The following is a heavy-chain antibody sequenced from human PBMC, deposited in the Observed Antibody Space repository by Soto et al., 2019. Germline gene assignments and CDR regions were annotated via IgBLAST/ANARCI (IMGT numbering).Heavy chain of an antibody. Sequence: PSETLSLTCTVSGGSISSYYWSWIRQPPGKGLEWIGYIYYSGSTNYNPSLKSRVTISVDTSNNQFSLEMRAVTAADTAVYYCATLPPRIEVVKTEIPAWGQGTLVTVSS. CDR2: IYYSGST. CDR3: ATLPPRIEVVKTEIPA. J-gene: IGHJ5*02. V-gene: IGHV4-59*12. CDR1: GGSISSYY. D-gene: IGHD2-15*01.